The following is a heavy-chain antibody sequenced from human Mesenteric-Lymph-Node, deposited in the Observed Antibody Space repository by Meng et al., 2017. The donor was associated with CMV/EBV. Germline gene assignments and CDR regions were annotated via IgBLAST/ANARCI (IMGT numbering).Heavy chain of an antibody. J-gene: IGHJ4*02. CDR2: ISSSSSYI. Sequence: GESLKISCAASGFTFSSYSMNLVRQAPGKGLEWVSSISSSSSYIYYADSVKGRFTISRDNAKNSLYLQMNSLRAEDTAVYYCARDNIHTHCSGGSCYPDYWGQGTLVTVSS. CDR1: GFTFSSYS. D-gene: IGHD2-15*01. CDR3: ARDNIHTHCSGGSCYPDY. V-gene: IGHV3-21*01.